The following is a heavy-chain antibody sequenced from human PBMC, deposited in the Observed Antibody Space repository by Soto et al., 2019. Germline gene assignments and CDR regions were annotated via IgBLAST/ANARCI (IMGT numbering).Heavy chain of an antibody. D-gene: IGHD4-17*01. V-gene: IGHV1-18*01. CDR2: ISPYNGNT. CDR1: GYIFVNYG. CDR3: ASESYGGEFDY. J-gene: IGHJ4*02. Sequence: ASVKVSCKASGYIFVNYGIAWVRQAPGQGLEWMGWISPYNGNTHYATKVQGRLTMTTDTSTSTAYMELSSLRSEDTAVYYCASESYGGEFDYWGQGTLVTVSS.